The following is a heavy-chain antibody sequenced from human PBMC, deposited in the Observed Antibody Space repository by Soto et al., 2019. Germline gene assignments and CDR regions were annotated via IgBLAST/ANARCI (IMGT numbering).Heavy chain of an antibody. V-gene: IGHV3-30*04. Sequence: PGGSLRLSCAASGFTLSTYSMHWVRQAPGKGLEWVAVISYDGYNKYYADSVKGRFTISRDNSKNTLYLQMNSLRTEDTAVYYCARARESYCDYWGQGTLVTVSS. D-gene: IGHD1-26*01. CDR1: GFTLSTYS. J-gene: IGHJ4*02. CDR3: ARARESYCDY. CDR2: ISYDGYNK.